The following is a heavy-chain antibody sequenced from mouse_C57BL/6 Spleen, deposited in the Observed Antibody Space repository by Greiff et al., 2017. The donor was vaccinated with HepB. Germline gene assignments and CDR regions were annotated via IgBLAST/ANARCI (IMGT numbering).Heavy chain of an antibody. J-gene: IGHJ4*01. Sequence: VQLQQSGAELVRPGASVKLSCTASGFNIKDYYMHWVKQRPEQGLEWIGRIDPEDGDTEYAPKFQGKATMTADTSSNTAYLQPSSLTSEDTAVYYCTTWYYGSSPDYYAMDYWGQGTSVTVSS. V-gene: IGHV14-1*01. CDR2: IDPEDGDT. CDR1: GFNIKDYY. CDR3: TTWYYGSSPDYYAMDY. D-gene: IGHD1-1*01.